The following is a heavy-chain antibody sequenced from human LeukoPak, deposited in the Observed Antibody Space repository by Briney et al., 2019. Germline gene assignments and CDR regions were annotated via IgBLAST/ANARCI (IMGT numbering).Heavy chain of an antibody. CDR1: GGTFSSYA. V-gene: IGHV1-18*01. D-gene: IGHD6-13*01. CDR3: ARTAAAGTNNWFDP. CDR2: ISAYNGNT. Sequence: SVKVSCKASGGTFSSYAISWVRQAPGQGLEWMGWISAYNGNTNYAQKLQGRVTMTTDTSTSTAYMELRSLRSDDTAVYYCARTAAAGTNNWFDPWGQGTLVTVSS. J-gene: IGHJ5*02.